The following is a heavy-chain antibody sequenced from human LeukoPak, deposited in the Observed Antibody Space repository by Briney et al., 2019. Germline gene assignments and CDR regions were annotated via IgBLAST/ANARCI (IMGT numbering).Heavy chain of an antibody. CDR3: AKAAVGWFGNPEVYFDY. D-gene: IGHD3-10*01. CDR1: GFTFSSDA. J-gene: IGHJ4*02. CDR2: ISCSGGST. Sequence: GVSLRLSCAASGFTFSSDAMSWVRQAPGKGLEGGSAISCSGGSTYYAYYVKGTFTIYRDNSKNTLYLQMNSLRAEDTAVYYCAKAAVGWFGNPEVYFDYWGQGTLVTVSS. V-gene: IGHV3-23*01.